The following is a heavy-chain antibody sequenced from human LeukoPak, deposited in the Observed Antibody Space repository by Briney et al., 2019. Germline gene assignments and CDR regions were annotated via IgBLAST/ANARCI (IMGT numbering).Heavy chain of an antibody. CDR3: ARRSLTTGGHAFDV. V-gene: IGHV3-23*01. D-gene: IGHD1-1*01. CDR2: ISGSGGST. CDR1: GFTFSSYA. J-gene: IGHJ3*01. Sequence: GGSLRFSCAASGFTFSSYAMSWVRQAPGKGLEWVSAISGSGGSTYYADSVKGRFTISRDNAKNSLYLQMSSLRAEDSAVYFCARRSLTTGGHAFDVWGQGTLVTVSS.